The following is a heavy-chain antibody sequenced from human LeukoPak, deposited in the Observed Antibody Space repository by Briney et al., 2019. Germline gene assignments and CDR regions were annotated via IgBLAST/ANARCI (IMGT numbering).Heavy chain of an antibody. CDR2: ISSSGSYI. Sequence: GGSLRLSCAASGFTFSIYSMDWVRQAPGKGLEWVSSISSSGSYIYYADSLKGRFTISRDNAKNSLYLQMNSLRAEDTAVYYCAREDASSWDYWGRGILVTVSS. CDR3: AREDASSWDY. J-gene: IGHJ4*02. D-gene: IGHD6-13*01. CDR1: GFTFSIYS. V-gene: IGHV3-21*01.